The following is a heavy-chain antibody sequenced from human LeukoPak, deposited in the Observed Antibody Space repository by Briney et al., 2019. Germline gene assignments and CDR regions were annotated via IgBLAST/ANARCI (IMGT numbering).Heavy chain of an antibody. V-gene: IGHV1-69*13. J-gene: IGHJ5*02. Sequence: ASVKVSCKASGGTFSSYAISWVRQAPGQGLEWMGGIITIFGTANYAQKFQGRVTITADESTSTAYMELSSLRSEDTAVYYCARGLLTGYSPYWFDPWGQGTLVTVSS. CDR2: IITIFGTA. CDR1: GGTFSSYA. CDR3: ARGLLTGYSPYWFDP. D-gene: IGHD3-9*01.